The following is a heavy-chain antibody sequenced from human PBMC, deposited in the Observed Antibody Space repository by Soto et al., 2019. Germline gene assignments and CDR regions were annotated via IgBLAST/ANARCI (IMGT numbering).Heavy chain of an antibody. CDR3: ASRGIWLQFPFFDY. CDR1: GIAFSNYW. CDR2: IKQDGTER. J-gene: IGHJ4*01. Sequence: PGGSLRLSCGASGIAFSNYWMTWVRQAPGRGLEWVASIKQDGTERYYVDSVKGRFTISRDNAKNSLSLHMNSLRADDTAIYYCASRGIWLQFPFFDYWGHGTLVTVSS. V-gene: IGHV3-7*02. D-gene: IGHD5-12*01.